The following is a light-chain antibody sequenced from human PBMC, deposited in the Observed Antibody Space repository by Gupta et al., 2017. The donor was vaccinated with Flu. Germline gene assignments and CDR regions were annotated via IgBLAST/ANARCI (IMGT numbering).Light chain of an antibody. CDR2: EAS. Sequence: TLSLSLGERATLSCRASQSVGTYLNWYQQKPGQAPRLLIYEASTRATGIPARFSGSGSGTDFTLTISSLEPEDFAVYYCQHRGNWPPDATFGQGTKLEIK. CDR3: QHRGNWPPDAT. CDR1: QSVGTY. J-gene: IGKJ2*01. V-gene: IGKV3-11*01.